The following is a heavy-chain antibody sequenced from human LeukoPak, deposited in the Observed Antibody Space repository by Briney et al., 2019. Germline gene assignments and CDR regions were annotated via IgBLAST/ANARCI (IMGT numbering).Heavy chain of an antibody. CDR1: GFTFSSYA. CDR2: ISNSGGTT. Sequence: GGSLRLSCAASGFTFSSYAMSWVRQAPGKGLEWVSGISNSGGTTYYADTVKGRFTISRDNSKNTLYLQMDSLRAEDTAVYHCAKNLDGVATYFDSWGQGTPVTVSS. J-gene: IGHJ4*02. D-gene: IGHD5-12*01. CDR3: AKNLDGVATYFDS. V-gene: IGHV3-23*01.